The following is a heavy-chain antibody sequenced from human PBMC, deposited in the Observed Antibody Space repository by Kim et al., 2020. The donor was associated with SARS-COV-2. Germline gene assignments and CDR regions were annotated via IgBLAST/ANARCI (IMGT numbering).Heavy chain of an antibody. CDR3: ARGLALVSSGYYESHYYYYGMDV. CDR1: GFTFSSYD. D-gene: IGHD3-22*01. V-gene: IGHV3-13*01. Sequence: GGSLRLSCAASGFTFSSYDMHWVRQATGKGLEWVSAIGTAGDTYYPGSVKGRFTISRENAKNSLYLQMNSLRAGDTAVYYCARGLALVSSGYYESHYYYYGMDVWGQGTTVTVSS. J-gene: IGHJ6*02. CDR2: IGTAGDT.